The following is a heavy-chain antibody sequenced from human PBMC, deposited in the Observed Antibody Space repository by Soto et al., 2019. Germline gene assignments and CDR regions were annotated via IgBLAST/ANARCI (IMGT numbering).Heavy chain of an antibody. J-gene: IGHJ4*02. V-gene: IGHV4-34*01. CDR1: GGSFSGYY. D-gene: IGHD4-17*01. CDR2: INHSGST. Sequence: QVQLQQWGAGLLKPSETLSLTCAVYGGSFSGYYWSWIRQPPGKGLEWIGEINHSGSTNYNPSLKSRVTISVETSKNQFSLKLSSVTAADTAVYYCARDQGTVTTSFDYWGQGTLVTVSS. CDR3: ARDQGTVTTSFDY.